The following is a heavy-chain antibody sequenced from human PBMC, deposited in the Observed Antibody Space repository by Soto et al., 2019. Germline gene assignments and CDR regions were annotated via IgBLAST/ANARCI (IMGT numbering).Heavy chain of an antibody. J-gene: IGHJ1*01. CDR3: ARASLGYCSGGSCYFKYFQH. V-gene: IGHV6-1*01. D-gene: IGHD2-15*01. Sequence: QTLSLTCAISGDSVSSNSAACNWIRQSPSRGLEWLGRTYYRSKWYNDYAVSVKSRITINPDTSKNQFSLQLNSVAPEDTAVYYCARASLGYCSGGSCYFKYFQHWGQGTLVTVS. CDR1: GDSVSSNSAA. CDR2: TYYRSKWYN.